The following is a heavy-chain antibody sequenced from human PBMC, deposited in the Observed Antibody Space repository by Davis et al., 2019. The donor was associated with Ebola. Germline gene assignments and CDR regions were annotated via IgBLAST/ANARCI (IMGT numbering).Heavy chain of an antibody. CDR2: IRYDGSNK. V-gene: IGHV3-30*02. D-gene: IGHD4-23*01. CDR3: VRLDYGGNSGNDAFDI. Sequence: PGGSLRLSCAASGFTFSSYGMHWVRQAPGKGLEWVAFIRYDGSNKYYADSVKGRFTISRDNSKNTLYLQMNSLRAEDTAVYYCVRLDYGGNSGNDAFDIWGQGTMVTVSS. CDR1: GFTFSSYG. J-gene: IGHJ3*02.